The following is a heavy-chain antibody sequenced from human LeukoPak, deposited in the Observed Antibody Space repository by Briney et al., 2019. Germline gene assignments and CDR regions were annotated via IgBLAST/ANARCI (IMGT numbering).Heavy chain of an antibody. D-gene: IGHD3-16*02. CDR1: GYTFTSYA. V-gene: IGHV7-4-1*02. J-gene: IGHJ4*02. CDR2: NNTNTGNP. Sequence: ASVKASCKASGYTFTSYAMNWVRQAPGQGLEWMGWNNTNTGNPTYAQGFTGRFVFSLDTSVSTAYLQISSLKAEDTAVYYCAGGRDDPQLSPLDYWGQGALVTVSS. CDR3: AGGRDDPQLSPLDY.